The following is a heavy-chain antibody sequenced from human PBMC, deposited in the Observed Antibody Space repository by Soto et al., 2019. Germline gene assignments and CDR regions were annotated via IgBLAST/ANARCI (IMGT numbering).Heavy chain of an antibody. CDR2: ISGSGGST. CDR1: GFTFSSYA. J-gene: IGHJ4*02. D-gene: IGHD4-4*01. V-gene: IGHV3-23*01. Sequence: GGSLRLSCAASGFTFSSYAMSWVRQAPGKGLEWVSAISGSGGSTYYADSVKGRFTISRDNSKNTLYLQMNSLRAEDTAVYYCATTYDYSNYVPFDYWGQGTLVTVSS. CDR3: ATTYDYSNYVPFDY.